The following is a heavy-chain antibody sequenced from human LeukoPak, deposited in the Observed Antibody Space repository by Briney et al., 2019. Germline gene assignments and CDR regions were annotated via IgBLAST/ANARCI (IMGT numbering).Heavy chain of an antibody. V-gene: IGHV1-69*05. D-gene: IGHD3-22*01. CDR1: GGTFSSYA. Sequence: SVKVSCKASGGTFSSYAISWVRQAPGQGLEWMGRIIPIFGTANYAQKFQGRVTITTDESTSTAYMELSSLRSEDTAVYYCARDRSYYDSSGFLDYWGQGTLVTVSS. CDR3: ARDRSYYDSSGFLDY. J-gene: IGHJ4*02. CDR2: IIPIFGTA.